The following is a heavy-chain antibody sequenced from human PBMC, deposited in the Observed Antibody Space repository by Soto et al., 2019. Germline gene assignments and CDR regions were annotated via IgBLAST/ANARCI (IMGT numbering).Heavy chain of an antibody. Sequence: PGGSLRLSCAASGFTFSSYAMSWGRQAPGKGLEWVSAISGSGGSTYYADSVKGRFTISRDNSKNTLYLQMNSLRAEDTAVYYCAKARKADYYDSSGYFDSWGQGTLVTVPS. CDR3: AKARKADYYDSSGYFDS. CDR2: ISGSGGST. J-gene: IGHJ4*02. CDR1: GFTFSSYA. D-gene: IGHD3-22*01. V-gene: IGHV3-23*01.